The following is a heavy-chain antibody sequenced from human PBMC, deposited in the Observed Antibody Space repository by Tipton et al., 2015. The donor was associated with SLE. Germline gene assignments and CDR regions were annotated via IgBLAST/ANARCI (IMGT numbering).Heavy chain of an antibody. D-gene: IGHD3-16*01. CDR1: GGSISSGSYY. Sequence: TLSLTCIVSGGSISSGSYYWSWIRQPAGKGLEWIGRIYTSGSTNYNPSLKSRVTISVDTSKNQFSLKLSSVTAADTAVYYCARDLGRLYFDYWGQGTLVTVSS. J-gene: IGHJ4*02. V-gene: IGHV4-61*02. CDR2: IYTSGST. CDR3: ARDLGRLYFDY.